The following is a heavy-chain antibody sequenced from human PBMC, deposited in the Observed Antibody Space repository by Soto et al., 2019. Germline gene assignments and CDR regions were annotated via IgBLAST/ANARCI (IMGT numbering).Heavy chain of an antibody. CDR1: GFSLTTSGVG. V-gene: IGHV2-5*02. J-gene: IGHJ4*02. CDR2: IYWDDDK. Sequence: QITLKESSPTRVRPTQTLALTCTFSGFSLTTSGVGVGWIRKTPGKALEWLAVIYWDDDKRYSPSLKSRLTITKDTSKNQVVLTMADMDPVDTATYFCAHRGYMYGNWDHGYFDYWGQGTLVTVSS. D-gene: IGHD5-18*01. CDR3: AHRGYMYGNWDHGYFDY.